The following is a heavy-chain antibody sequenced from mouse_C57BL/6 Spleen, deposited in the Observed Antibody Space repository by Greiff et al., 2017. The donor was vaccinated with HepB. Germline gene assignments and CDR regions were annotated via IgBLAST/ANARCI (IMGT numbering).Heavy chain of an antibody. CDR1: GYAFTNYL. CDR2: INPGSGGT. J-gene: IGHJ4*01. V-gene: IGHV1-54*01. D-gene: IGHD1-1*01. CDR3: ARGEDYYGNYYAMDY. Sequence: VQLQQSGAELVRPGTSVKVSCKASGYAFTNYLIEWVKRRPGQGLEWIGVINPGSGGTNYNEKFKGKATLTADKSSSTAYMQLSSLTSEDSAVYFCARGEDYYGNYYAMDYWGQGTSVTVSS.